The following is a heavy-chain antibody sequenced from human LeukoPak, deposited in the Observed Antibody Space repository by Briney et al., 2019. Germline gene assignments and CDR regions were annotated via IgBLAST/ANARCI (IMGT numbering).Heavy chain of an antibody. CDR2: INPNSGGT. J-gene: IGHJ4*02. CDR3: ARQGSGNHFDY. CDR1: GYTFTGYF. D-gene: IGHD1-26*01. Sequence: ASVKVSCKASGYTFTGYFMHWVRQAPGQGLEWMGWINPNSGGTNYAQKFQGRVTMTRDTSISTAYMELSRLRSDDTALYYCARQGSGNHFDYWGQETLVTVSS. V-gene: IGHV1-2*02.